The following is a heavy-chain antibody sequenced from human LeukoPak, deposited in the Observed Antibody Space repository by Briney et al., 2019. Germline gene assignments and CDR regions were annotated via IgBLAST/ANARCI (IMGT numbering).Heavy chain of an antibody. CDR3: ASAPNVRYYDY. CDR1: GDSVSSRTYY. Sequence: SETVSLTCTVSGDSVSSRTYYWSWIRQPPGKGLEWIGYIYNSGSTNYNPSLKSRVTISVDTSKNQFSLKLTSVTAADTAVYYCASAPNVRYYDYWGQGTLVTVSS. CDR2: IYNSGST. V-gene: IGHV4-61*01. J-gene: IGHJ4*02.